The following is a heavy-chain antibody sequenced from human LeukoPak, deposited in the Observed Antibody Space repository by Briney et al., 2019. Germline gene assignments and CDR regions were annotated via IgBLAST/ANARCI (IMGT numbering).Heavy chain of an antibody. CDR1: GGSISSSSYY. CDR2: IYYSGST. D-gene: IGHD6-6*01. Sequence: PSETLSLTCTVSGGSISSSSYYWGWIRQPPGKGLEWIGSIYYSGSTYYNPSLKSRVTISVDTSKNQFSLKLSSVTAADTAVYYCARADRIAARPGYFDSWGQGTLVTVYS. J-gene: IGHJ4*02. CDR3: ARADRIAARPGYFDS. V-gene: IGHV4-39*07.